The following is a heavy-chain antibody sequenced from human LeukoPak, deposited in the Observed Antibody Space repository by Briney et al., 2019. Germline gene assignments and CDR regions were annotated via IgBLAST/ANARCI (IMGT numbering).Heavy chain of an antibody. Sequence: VASVKVSCKASGGTFSSYAISWVRQAPGQGLEWMGGIIPIFGTANYAQKFQGRVTITADESTSTAYMELSSLRSEDTAVYYCARGEVYYYHYYMDVWGKGTTVTISS. J-gene: IGHJ6*03. CDR1: GGTFSSYA. D-gene: IGHD1-26*01. V-gene: IGHV1-69*13. CDR2: IIPIFGTA. CDR3: ARGEVYYYHYYMDV.